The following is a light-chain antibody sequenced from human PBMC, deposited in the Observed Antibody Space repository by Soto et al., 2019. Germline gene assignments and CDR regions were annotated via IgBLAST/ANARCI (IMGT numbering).Light chain of an antibody. CDR1: QSISSF. V-gene: IGKV3-11*01. CDR2: DAS. Sequence: DIVLTQSPATLSLSPGQTATLSCRASQSISSFLAWYQQKPGQAPRLLIYDASNRATGIPARFSGSGSGTDFTLTISSLEPEDFAVYYCQQRANWPLTFGQGTKVDIK. J-gene: IGKJ1*01. CDR3: QQRANWPLT.